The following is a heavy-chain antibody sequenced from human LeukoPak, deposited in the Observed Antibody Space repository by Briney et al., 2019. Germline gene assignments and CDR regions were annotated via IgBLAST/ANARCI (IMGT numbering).Heavy chain of an antibody. CDR2: IYYSGST. CDR1: GGSFSSSSYS. Sequence: PSETLSLTCTVSGGSFSSSSYSWGCIRQPPGKGLEWIGSIYYSGSTYYNPSLKSRATISVDTSKNQFSLKLSSVTAADTAVYYCARSDCSSTSCYAFDIWGQGTMVTVSS. V-gene: IGHV4-39*01. CDR3: ARSDCSSTSCYAFDI. D-gene: IGHD2-2*01. J-gene: IGHJ3*02.